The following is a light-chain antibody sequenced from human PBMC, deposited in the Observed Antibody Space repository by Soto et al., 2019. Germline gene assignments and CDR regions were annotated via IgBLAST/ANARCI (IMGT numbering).Light chain of an antibody. CDR1: QSVSSNY. CDR2: VAS. CDR3: QQYGSSPGT. Sequence: EIVLPQSPGTLSLSPGARSPLSGRASQSVSSNYLAWYQRNPGQAPRLLIYVASSRATGIPDRFSGSGSGTDFTLTISRLEPEDFAVYYCQQYGSSPGTFGQGTKVDIK. J-gene: IGKJ1*01. V-gene: IGKV3-20*01.